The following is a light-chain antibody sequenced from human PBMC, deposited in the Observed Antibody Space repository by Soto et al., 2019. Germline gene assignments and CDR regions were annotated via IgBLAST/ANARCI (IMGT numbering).Light chain of an antibody. CDR2: DNN. J-gene: IGLJ1*01. CDR1: NSNIGNNY. V-gene: IGLV1-51*01. Sequence: QSALTQPPSVSAAPGQKVIISCSGSNSNIGNNYVSWYQQLPGAAPKLLIYDNNQRPSGIPDRFSASKSGTSATLAISGLQTGDDADYFCGTWDISLSANVFGTGTKVTVL. CDR3: GTWDISLSANV.